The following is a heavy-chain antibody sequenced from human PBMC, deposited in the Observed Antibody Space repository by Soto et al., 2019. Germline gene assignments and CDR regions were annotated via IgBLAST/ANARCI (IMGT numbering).Heavy chain of an antibody. Sequence: QVQLVQSGAEVKEPGASVKVSCKASGYGFSNYYIHWVRQAPGQGLEWMGTINPGDGSTMYVAKFPGRVIVTRDQTTSTVYMELSRLRFDDAAVYYCARESDGIGAVRKNFDNWGQGTLVTVSS. V-gene: IGHV1-46*01. CDR3: ARESDGIGAVRKNFDN. CDR2: INPGDGST. CDR1: GYGFSNYY. J-gene: IGHJ4*02. D-gene: IGHD6-13*01.